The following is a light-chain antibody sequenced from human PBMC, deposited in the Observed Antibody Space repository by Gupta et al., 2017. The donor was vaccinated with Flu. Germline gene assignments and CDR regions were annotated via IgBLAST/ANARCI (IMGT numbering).Light chain of an antibody. V-gene: IGKV3-20*01. J-gene: IGKJ2*01. CDR3: QQYGSSPT. CDR1: QSVGSTY. CDR2: GAS. Sequence: IVLTQSPGTLSLSPGERATLSCRASQSVGSTYLAWYQQKPGQAPRLLIYGASSRATGFPDRFRGSGSGTDFTLTISRLEPEDFAVYYCQQYGSSPTFGQGTKLEIK.